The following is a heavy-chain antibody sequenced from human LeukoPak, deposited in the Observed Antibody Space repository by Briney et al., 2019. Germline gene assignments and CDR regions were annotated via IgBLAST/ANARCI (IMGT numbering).Heavy chain of an antibody. V-gene: IGHV1-18*01. CDR3: ARRGSGSYYYYYGMDV. Sequence: ASVKVSCKASGYTFTSYGISWVRQAPGQGLEWMGWISAYNGNTNYAQKLQGRVTMTTDTSTSTAYMELRSLRSDDTAVYYRARRGSGSYYYYYGMDVWGQGTTVTVSS. CDR2: ISAYNGNT. J-gene: IGHJ6*02. D-gene: IGHD3-10*01. CDR1: GYTFTSYG.